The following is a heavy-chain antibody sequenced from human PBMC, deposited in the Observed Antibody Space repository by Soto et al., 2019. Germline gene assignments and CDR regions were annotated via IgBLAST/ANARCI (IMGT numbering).Heavy chain of an antibody. CDR3: ARHLGFCSSTTCNSWFGP. V-gene: IGHV4-59*08. Sequence: SETLSLTCSVSGGSINSFYWSWLRQSPGKGLEWIGHIYFSGNANYNPSLRSRVTISVDTSKNQFSLRLSSVTAADTAVYYCARHLGFCSSTTCNSWFGPWGQGTLVTVSS. CDR1: GGSINSFY. J-gene: IGHJ5*02. D-gene: IGHD2-15*01. CDR2: IYFSGNA.